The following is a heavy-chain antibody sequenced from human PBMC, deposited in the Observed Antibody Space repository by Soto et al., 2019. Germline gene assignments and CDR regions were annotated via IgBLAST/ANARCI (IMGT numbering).Heavy chain of an antibody. CDR2: ISYDGSNK. D-gene: IGHD3-22*01. Sequence: GGSLRLSCAASGFTFSSYGMHWVRQAPGKGLEWVAVISYDGSNKYYADSVKGRFTISRDNSKNTLYLQMNSLRAEDTAVYYCASLLTEGGYNPENEPSKHYGMDVWGQGTTVTVSS. CDR1: GFTFSSYG. J-gene: IGHJ6*02. V-gene: IGHV3-30*03. CDR3: ASLLTEGGYNPENEPSKHYGMDV.